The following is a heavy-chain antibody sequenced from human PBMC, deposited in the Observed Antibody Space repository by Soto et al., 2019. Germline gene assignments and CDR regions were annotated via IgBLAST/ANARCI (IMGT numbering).Heavy chain of an antibody. CDR1: GFTFSSYA. J-gene: IGHJ4*02. V-gene: IGHV3-23*01. CDR2: ISGGIGST. Sequence: QPGGSLRLSCAASGFTFSSYAMSWVRQAPGKGLERVSTISGGIGSTYYADSVKGRFTISRDNSRNTLYLQMNSLRAEDTAVYYCASYRTTVTTYWGQGTLVTSPQ. CDR3: ASYRTTVTTY. D-gene: IGHD4-17*01.